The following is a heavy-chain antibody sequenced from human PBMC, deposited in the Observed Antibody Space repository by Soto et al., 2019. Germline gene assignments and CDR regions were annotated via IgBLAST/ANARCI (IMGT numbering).Heavy chain of an antibody. J-gene: IGHJ5*02. V-gene: IGHV4-31*03. CDR1: GGSISSGGYY. Sequence: QVQLQESGPGLVKPSQTLSLTCTVSGGSISSGGYYWSWIRHHPGKGLEWIGYIYYSGSNYYHPSLKSRVTISVDTSKNQFSLKLRSVTAADTAVYYCARGRYSSSSNWFDPWGQGTLVTVSS. D-gene: IGHD6-6*01. CDR3: ARGRYSSSSNWFDP. CDR2: IYYSGSN.